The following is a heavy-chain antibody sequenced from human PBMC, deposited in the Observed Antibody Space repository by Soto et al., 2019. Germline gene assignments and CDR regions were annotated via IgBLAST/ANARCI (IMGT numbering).Heavy chain of an antibody. V-gene: IGHV4-59*11. CDR1: GGSISPHY. D-gene: IGHD3-10*01. Sequence: SETLSLTCTVSGGSISPHYWSWIRQPPGQELEWIGYIYYSGTTTYNPSLKSRVTISVDTSRTQFSLKLRSVTAADTAVYYCARDRDYGGADYWGQGTLVTVSA. J-gene: IGHJ4*02. CDR3: ARDRDYGGADY. CDR2: IYYSGTT.